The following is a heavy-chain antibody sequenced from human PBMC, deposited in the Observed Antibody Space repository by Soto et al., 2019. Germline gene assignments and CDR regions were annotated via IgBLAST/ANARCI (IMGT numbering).Heavy chain of an antibody. CDR3: ARVLRYYDSTAYPLAY. CDR2: INPNSGGT. Sequence: ASVKVSCKASGYTFTGYYMHWVRQAPGQGLEWMGWINPNSGGTNYAQKFQGRVTMTRDTSISTAYMELSRLRSDDTAVYYCARVLRYYDSTAYPLAYWGQGTLVTVSS. CDR1: GYTFTGYY. D-gene: IGHD3-22*01. J-gene: IGHJ4*02. V-gene: IGHV1-2*02.